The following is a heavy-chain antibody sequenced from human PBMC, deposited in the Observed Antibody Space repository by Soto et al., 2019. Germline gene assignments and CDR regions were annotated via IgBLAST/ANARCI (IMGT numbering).Heavy chain of an antibody. Sequence: QVQLQESGPGLVKPSETLSLTCTVSGDSVSSSYYYWGWIRQPPGKGLEWIGSIFYSGSTYYNPSLKSRVTISADTSKNQFPLKLSSVTAADTAVYYCARRGSSRQIYHYGMDVWGPGTTVTVSS. CDR3: ARRGSSRQIYHYGMDV. D-gene: IGHD6-13*01. V-gene: IGHV4-39*01. CDR1: GDSVSSSYYY. CDR2: IFYSGST. J-gene: IGHJ6*02.